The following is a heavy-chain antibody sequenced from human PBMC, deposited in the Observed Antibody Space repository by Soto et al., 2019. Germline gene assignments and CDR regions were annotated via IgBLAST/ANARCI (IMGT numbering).Heavy chain of an antibody. CDR3: AKDVEEQLVSGWFDP. J-gene: IGHJ5*02. D-gene: IGHD6-6*01. V-gene: IGHV3-30*18. Sequence: QVQLVESGGGVVQPGRSLRLSCAASGFTFSSYGMHWVRQAPGKGLEWVAVISYDGSNKYYADSVKGRFTISIDNSKNTLYMQVNSLRAEDTAVYYCAKDVEEQLVSGWFDPWGQGTLFTVSS. CDR1: GFTFSSYG. CDR2: ISYDGSNK.